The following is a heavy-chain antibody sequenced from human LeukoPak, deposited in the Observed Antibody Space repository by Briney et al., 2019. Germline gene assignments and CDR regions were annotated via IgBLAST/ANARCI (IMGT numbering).Heavy chain of an antibody. CDR1: GFTFSSYA. Sequence: GGSLRLSCAASGFTFSSYAMSWVRQAPGKGLEWVSAISGSGGSTYYADSVKGRFTISRDNSKNTLYLQMNSLRAEDTAVYYCARARYARRDGVRGYYYGMDVWGQGTTVTVSS. CDR2: ISGSGGST. D-gene: IGHD5-24*01. V-gene: IGHV3-23*01. CDR3: ARARYARRDGVRGYYYGMDV. J-gene: IGHJ6*02.